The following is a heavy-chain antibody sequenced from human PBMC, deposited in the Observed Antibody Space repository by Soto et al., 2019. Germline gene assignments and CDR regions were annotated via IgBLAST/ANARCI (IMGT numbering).Heavy chain of an antibody. Sequence: ASVKVSCKASGYTFTGYYIQWVRQVPGQGFEWMGWINLNTGGTNYAQKFQGWVTMTRDTSISTAYMELSRLTSDDTAIYFCAKDQGPTSGTSGNGLDVWGQGTTVTVSS. CDR2: INLNTGGT. CDR1: GYTFTGYY. V-gene: IGHV1-2*04. CDR3: AKDQGPTSGTSGNGLDV. J-gene: IGHJ6*02. D-gene: IGHD2-15*01.